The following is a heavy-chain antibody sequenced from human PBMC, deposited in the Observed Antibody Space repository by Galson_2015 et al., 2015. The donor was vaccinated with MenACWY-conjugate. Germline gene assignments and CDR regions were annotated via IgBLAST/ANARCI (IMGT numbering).Heavy chain of an antibody. V-gene: IGHV3-23*01. CDR2: ISGSGGNT. Sequence: SWVRQAPGKGLEWVSAISGSGGNTYYADSVKGRFTISRDNSKNTLYLQINSLRAEDTAVYYCATTYSSPGYYYYMDVWGRGTAVTVSS. D-gene: IGHD5-18*01. CDR3: ATTYSSPGYYYYMDV. J-gene: IGHJ6*03.